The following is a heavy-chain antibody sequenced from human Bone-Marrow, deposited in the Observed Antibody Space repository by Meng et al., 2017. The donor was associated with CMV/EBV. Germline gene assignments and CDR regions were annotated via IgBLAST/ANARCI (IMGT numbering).Heavy chain of an antibody. Sequence: GESLKISCAASGFTFSSYGMHWVRQAPGKGLAWVAVIWYDGSNKYYADSVKGRFTISRDNSKNTLYLQMNSLRAEDTAVYYCAKDGSPPYYDFWSGYSGNWFDPWGQGTVVTVSS. J-gene: IGHJ5*02. CDR1: GFTFSSYG. CDR3: AKDGSPPYYDFWSGYSGNWFDP. CDR2: IWYDGSNK. D-gene: IGHD3-3*01. V-gene: IGHV3-33*06.